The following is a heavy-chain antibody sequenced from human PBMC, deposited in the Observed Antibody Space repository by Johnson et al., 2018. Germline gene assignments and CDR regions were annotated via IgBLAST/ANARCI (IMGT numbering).Heavy chain of an antibody. D-gene: IGHD1-26*01. CDR3: ATPSPDPQSVAAGDYGMDV. Sequence: VQLVQSGAEVKKPGESLKISCKGSGYSFTSYWIGWVRQMPGKGLEWMGIIYPGDSDTRYSPSFQGQVTISADKSISTAYLQWSSRKASDTAMYYGATPSPDPQSVAAGDYGMDVWGQGTTVTGSS. V-gene: IGHV5-51*01. CDR2: IYPGDSDT. J-gene: IGHJ6*02. CDR1: GYSFTSYW.